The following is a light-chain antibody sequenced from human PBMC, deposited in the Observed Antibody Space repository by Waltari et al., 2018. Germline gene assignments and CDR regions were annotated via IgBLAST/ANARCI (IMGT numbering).Light chain of an antibody. CDR2: GSS. CDR1: QTVSSSH. Sequence: EIVLTQSPGNVSLSPGDRAAVSCRASQTVSSSHLSWYQQKPGQAPRLLIYGSSTRASGIPDRCSSGGFATDFTLTIDRLEPEDFAVYYCHHYSSTPWTFGQGTRVEIK. V-gene: IGKV3-20*01. J-gene: IGKJ1*01. CDR3: HHYSSTPWT.